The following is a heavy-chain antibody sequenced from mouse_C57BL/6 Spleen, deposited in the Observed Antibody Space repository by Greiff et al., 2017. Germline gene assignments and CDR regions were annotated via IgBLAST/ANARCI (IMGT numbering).Heavy chain of an antibody. CDR1: GYTFTSYW. V-gene: IGHV1-64*01. D-gene: IGHD1-1*01. Sequence: QVQLQQPGAELVKPGASVKLSCKASGYTFTSYWLHWVKQRPGQGLEWIGMIHPNSGSTKYNEKFKSKATLTVDKSSSTAYMQLSRLTSEDSAVYYCAKVYGSSHYWYFGVWGTGTTVTVSS. CDR2: IHPNSGST. J-gene: IGHJ1*03. CDR3: AKVYGSSHYWYFGV.